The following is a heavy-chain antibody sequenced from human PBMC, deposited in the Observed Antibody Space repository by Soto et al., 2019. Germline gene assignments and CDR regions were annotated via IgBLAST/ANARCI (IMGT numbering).Heavy chain of an antibody. CDR3: ARRMPNYYDSSGQIDY. D-gene: IGHD3-22*01. Sequence: QLQLQESGPGLVKPSETLSLTCTVSGGSISSSSYYWGWIRQPPGKGLEWIGSIYYSGSTYYNPSLKSRVTISVDTSKNQFSLKLSSVTAADTAVYYCARRMPNYYDSSGQIDYWGQGTLVTVSS. CDR2: IYYSGST. CDR1: GGSISSSSYY. J-gene: IGHJ4*02. V-gene: IGHV4-39*01.